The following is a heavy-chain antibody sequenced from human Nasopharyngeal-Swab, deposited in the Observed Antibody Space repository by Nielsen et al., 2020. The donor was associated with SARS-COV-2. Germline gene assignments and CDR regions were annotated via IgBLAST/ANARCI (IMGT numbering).Heavy chain of an antibody. V-gene: IGHV4-34*01. CDR3: ARALTGTSFFDP. D-gene: IGHD1-20*01. CDR2: VNHGGST. J-gene: IGHJ5*02. Sequence: PGKGLEWIGEVNHGGSTNSNPSLKSRVTMSVDTSKNQFSLNLGSVTAADTAVYYCARALTGTSFFDPWGQGTLVTVSS.